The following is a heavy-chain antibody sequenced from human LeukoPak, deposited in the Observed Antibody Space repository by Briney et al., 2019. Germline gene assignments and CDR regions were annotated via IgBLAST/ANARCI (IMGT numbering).Heavy chain of an antibody. V-gene: IGHV4-59*01. Sequence: SETLSLTCTVSGGSISSYYWSWIRQPPGKGLEWIGYIYYSGSTNYHPSLKSRVTISVDTSKNQFSLELSSVTAADTAVYYCARGQAALWFGELWGQGTLVTVSS. J-gene: IGHJ4*02. D-gene: IGHD3-10*01. CDR2: IYYSGST. CDR3: ARGQAALWFGEL. CDR1: GGSISSYY.